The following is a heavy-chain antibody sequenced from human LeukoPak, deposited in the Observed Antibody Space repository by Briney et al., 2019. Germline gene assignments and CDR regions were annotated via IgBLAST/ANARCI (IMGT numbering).Heavy chain of an antibody. CDR1: GGSFSGYY. D-gene: IGHD3-9*01. J-gene: IGHJ4*02. CDR2: INHSGRT. V-gene: IGHV4-34*01. CDR3: GRVDDY. Sequence: SETLSLTCAVYGGSFSGYYWSCIRQPPGQGLEWIGEINHSGRTNYNPSLKSRVTISVDTSKNQFSLKLSSVTAADTLVYYCGRVDDYWGQGTLVTVSS.